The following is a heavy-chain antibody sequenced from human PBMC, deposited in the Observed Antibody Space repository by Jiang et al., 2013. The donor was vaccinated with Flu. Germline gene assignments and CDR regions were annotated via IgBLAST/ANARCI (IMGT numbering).Heavy chain of an antibody. CDR3: ARVIGGMVRGLDY. D-gene: IGHD3-10*01. Sequence: TSYYMHWVRQAPGQGLEWMGIINPSGGSTSYAQKFQGRATMTRDTSTSTVYMELSSLRSEDTAVYYCARVIGGMVRGLDYWGQGTLVTVSS. CDR1: TSYY. J-gene: IGHJ4*02. CDR2: INPSGGST. V-gene: IGHV1-46*01.